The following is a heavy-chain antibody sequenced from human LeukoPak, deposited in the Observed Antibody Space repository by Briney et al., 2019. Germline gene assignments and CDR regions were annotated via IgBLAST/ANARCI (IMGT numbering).Heavy chain of an antibody. V-gene: IGHV1-46*01. J-gene: IGHJ5*02. CDR2: INPSGGSS. CDR3: ARENFGSSGWFDP. D-gene: IGHD6-13*01. Sequence: ASVKVSCKASGYTFTNYYMHWVRQAPGQGLEWMGIINPSGGSSSYAQKFQGRVTMTRDVSTSTAYMELRSLRSDDTAVYYCARENFGSSGWFDPWGQGTLVTVSS. CDR1: GYTFTNYY.